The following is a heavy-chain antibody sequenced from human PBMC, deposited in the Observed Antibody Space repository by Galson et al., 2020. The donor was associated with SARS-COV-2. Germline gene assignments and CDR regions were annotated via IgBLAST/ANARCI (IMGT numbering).Heavy chain of an antibody. CDR3: TTDWDFNSGGRLYDAFVT. J-gene: IGHJ3*02. V-gene: IGHV3-15*01. CDR1: GFSFTNAW. CDR2: IRATGVGGTT. Sequence: VRSGGSLRLSCAASGFSFTNAWMNWVRQAPGKGLEWVGRIRATGVGGTTDYSAPVKGRFTISRDDSENMIFLQMNSLRTEDTAVYYCTTDWDFNSGGRLYDAFVTWGQGTKVAVSS. D-gene: IGHD2-15*01.